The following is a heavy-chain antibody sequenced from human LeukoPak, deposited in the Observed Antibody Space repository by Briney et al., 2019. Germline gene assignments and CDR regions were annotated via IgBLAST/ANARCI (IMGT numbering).Heavy chain of an antibody. CDR1: GGTFSSYA. D-gene: IGHD6-19*01. V-gene: IGHV1-18*01. CDR2: ISAYNGNT. J-gene: IGHJ4*02. Sequence: ASVKVSCKASGGTFSSYAISWVRQAPGQGLEWMGWISAYNGNTDYAQKLQGRVTMTTDTSTSTAYMELRSLRSDDTAVYYCARSEGGSGWYGYYFDYWGQGTLVTVSS. CDR3: ARSEGGSGWYGYYFDY.